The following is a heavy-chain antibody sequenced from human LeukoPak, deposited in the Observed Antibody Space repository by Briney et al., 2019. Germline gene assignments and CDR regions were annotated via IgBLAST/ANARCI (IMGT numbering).Heavy chain of an antibody. Sequence: SETLSLTCTVSGGSISSSSYYWGWIRQPPGTGLESIGSIYYSGSTYYNPSLKSRVTISVDTSKNQFSLKLSSVTAADTAVYYCARRTVTTIWHWGQGTLVTVSS. D-gene: IGHD4-17*01. CDR2: IYYSGST. V-gene: IGHV4-39*01. CDR3: ARRTVTTIWH. J-gene: IGHJ4*02. CDR1: GGSISSSSYY.